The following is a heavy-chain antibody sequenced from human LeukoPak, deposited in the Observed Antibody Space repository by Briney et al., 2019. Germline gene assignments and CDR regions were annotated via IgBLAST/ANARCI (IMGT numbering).Heavy chain of an antibody. Sequence: SETLSLTCTVSGGSISSGGYYWSWIRQPPGKGLEWIGYIYHSGSTYYNPSLKSRVTMSVDTSKNQFSLKLSSVTAADTAVYYCAREPVVWAFDIWGQGTMVTVSS. CDR1: GGSISSGGYY. CDR3: AREPVVWAFDI. V-gene: IGHV4-30-2*01. D-gene: IGHD2-21*01. CDR2: IYHSGST. J-gene: IGHJ3*02.